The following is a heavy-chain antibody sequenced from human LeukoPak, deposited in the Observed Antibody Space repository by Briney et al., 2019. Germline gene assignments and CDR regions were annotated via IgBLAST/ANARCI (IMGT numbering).Heavy chain of an antibody. Sequence: SETLSLTCTVSGGSISSGSYYWSWIRQPAGKGLEWIGRIYNSGSTNYNPSLKSRVTILVDKSKNQFSLKLSSVTAADTAVYYCARDLNVRDGYNHDAFDIWGQGTMVTVSS. D-gene: IGHD5-24*01. CDR1: GGSISSGSYY. CDR3: ARDLNVRDGYNHDAFDI. CDR2: IYNSGST. J-gene: IGHJ3*02. V-gene: IGHV4-61*02.